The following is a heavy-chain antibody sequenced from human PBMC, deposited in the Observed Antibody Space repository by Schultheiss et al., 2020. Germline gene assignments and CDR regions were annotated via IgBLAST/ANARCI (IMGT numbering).Heavy chain of an antibody. V-gene: IGHV3-30*18. CDR3: AKDFAQSSGYYSFLFDY. J-gene: IGHJ4*02. D-gene: IGHD3-22*01. Sequence: GGSLRLSCAASGFTFDDYAMHWVRQAPGKGLEWVAVISYDGSNKYYADSVKGRFTISRDNSKNTLYLQMNSLRAEDTAVYYCAKDFAQSSGYYSFLFDYWGQGTLVNVSS. CDR2: ISYDGSNK. CDR1: GFTFDDYA.